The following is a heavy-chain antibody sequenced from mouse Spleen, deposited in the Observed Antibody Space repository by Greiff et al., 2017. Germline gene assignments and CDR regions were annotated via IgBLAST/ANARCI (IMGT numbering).Heavy chain of an antibody. Sequence: QVQLQQSGPGLVAPSQSLSITCTVSGFSLTSYGVDWVRQSPGKGLEWLGVIWGGGSTNYNSALKSRLSISKDNSKSQVFLKMNSLQADDAAIYYCARNDDTAFAYWGQGTLVTVSA. CDR3: ARNDDTAFAY. CDR2: IWGGGST. CDR1: GFSLTSYG. J-gene: IGHJ3*01. V-gene: IGHV2-6*01. D-gene: IGHD3-1*01.